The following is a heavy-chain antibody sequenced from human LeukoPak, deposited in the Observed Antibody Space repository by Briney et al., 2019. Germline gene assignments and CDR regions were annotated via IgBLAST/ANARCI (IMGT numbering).Heavy chain of an antibody. Sequence: ASVKVSCKASGYTFTSYDINWVRQATGQGLEWMGWMNPNSGNTGYAQKFQGRVTMTRNTSISTAYMELSSLRSEDTAVYYCARGAPYSSSPEFDYWGQGTLVTVSS. CDR2: MNPNSGNT. CDR1: GYTFTSYD. V-gene: IGHV1-8*01. CDR3: ARGAPYSSSPEFDY. D-gene: IGHD6-6*01. J-gene: IGHJ4*02.